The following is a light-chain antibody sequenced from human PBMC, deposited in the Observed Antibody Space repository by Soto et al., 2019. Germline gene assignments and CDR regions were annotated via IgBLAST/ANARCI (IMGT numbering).Light chain of an antibody. CDR2: AAS. CDR3: QQSYSTPYT. Sequence: DIQMTQSPSSLSASVGDRVTITCRASQSISSYLNWYQQKPGTAPKLLIYAASSLQSGVPSRFSGSGSGTDFTLTISSLQPEDFATYHCQQSYSTPYTFDQGTKLEIK. CDR1: QSISSY. V-gene: IGKV1-39*01. J-gene: IGKJ2*01.